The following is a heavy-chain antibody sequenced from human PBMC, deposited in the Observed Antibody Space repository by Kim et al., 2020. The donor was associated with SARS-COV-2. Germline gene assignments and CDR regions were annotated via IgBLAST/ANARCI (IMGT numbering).Heavy chain of an antibody. D-gene: IGHD6-13*01. CDR3: AMDVYYSSSWYWDYYYYGMDV. J-gene: IGHJ6*02. Sequence: GGSLRLSCAASGFTFSSYWMHWVRQAPGKGLVWVSRINSDGSCTSYADSVKGRFTISRDNAKNTLYLQMNSLRAEDTAVYYCAMDVYYSSSWYWDYYYYGMDVWGQGTTVTVSS. CDR2: INSDGSCT. V-gene: IGHV3-74*01. CDR1: GFTFSSYW.